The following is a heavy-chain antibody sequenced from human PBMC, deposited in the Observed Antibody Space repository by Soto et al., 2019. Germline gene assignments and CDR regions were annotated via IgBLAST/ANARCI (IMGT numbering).Heavy chain of an antibody. Sequence: GGSLRLSCAASGFPFNTHGMAWVRQAPGKGLEWVAAISGGGGRTQYADAVKGRFTISRDNSKNTLDLLMTSLRAEDTAIYYCVKTATYDYFWGDYRYFFDSWGQGTVVTVSS. CDR3: VKTATYDYFWGDYRYFFDS. CDR2: ISGGGGRT. CDR1: GFPFNTHG. D-gene: IGHD3-16*02. J-gene: IGHJ4*02. V-gene: IGHV3-23*01.